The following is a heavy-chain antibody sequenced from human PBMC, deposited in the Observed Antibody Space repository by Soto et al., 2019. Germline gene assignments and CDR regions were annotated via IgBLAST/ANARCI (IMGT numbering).Heavy chain of an antibody. Sequence: EVQLVESGGGLVQPGRSLRLSCVASGFTFDDYVMHWVRQVPGKGLEWVSGISWNSGNIDYADSVKGRFNISRDNAMNSLYLQMNSRRPEDTALYYCARGLSAVPSYLDYWGQGTLVTVSS. CDR2: ISWNSGNI. D-gene: IGHD3-16*01. V-gene: IGHV3-9*01. J-gene: IGHJ4*02. CDR1: GFTFDDYV. CDR3: ARGLSAVPSYLDY.